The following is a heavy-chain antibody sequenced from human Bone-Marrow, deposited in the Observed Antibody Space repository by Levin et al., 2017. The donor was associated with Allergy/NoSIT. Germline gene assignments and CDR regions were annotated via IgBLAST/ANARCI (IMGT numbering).Heavy chain of an antibody. J-gene: IGHJ4*02. CDR3: ARVGPSGGGQWLFDY. D-gene: IGHD3-22*01. CDR2: ISAYNGNT. Sequence: GASVKVSCKASGYTFTSYGISWVRQAPGQGLEWMGWISAYNGNTNYAQKLQGRVTMTTDTSTSTAYMELRSLRSDDTAVYYCARVGPSGGGQWLFDYWGQGTLVTVSS. V-gene: IGHV1-18*01. CDR1: GYTFTSYG.